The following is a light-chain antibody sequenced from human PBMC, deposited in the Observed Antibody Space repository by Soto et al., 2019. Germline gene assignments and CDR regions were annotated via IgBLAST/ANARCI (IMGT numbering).Light chain of an antibody. CDR1: SSDVGGYSY. CDR3: SSYTSSSTVL. J-gene: IGLJ2*01. CDR2: DVS. Sequence: QSALTQPASVSGSPGQSITISCTGISSDVGGYSYVSWYQQHPGKAPKLMIYDVSNRPSGVSNRFSVSKSGNTASLTISGLQAEDEADYYCSSYTSSSTVLFGGGTKLTVL. V-gene: IGLV2-14*01.